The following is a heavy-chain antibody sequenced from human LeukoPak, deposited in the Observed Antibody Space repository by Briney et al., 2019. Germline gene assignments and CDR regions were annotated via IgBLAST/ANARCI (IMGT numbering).Heavy chain of an antibody. Sequence: GGSLRLSCAASGFTVSSNYMSWVRQAPGKGLEWASVIYSGGSTYYADSVKGRFTISRDNSKNTLYLQMNSLRAEDTAVYYCARLRYSSSPQFDYWGQGTLVAVSS. V-gene: IGHV3-53*01. CDR2: IYSGGST. CDR3: ARLRYSSSPQFDY. CDR1: GFTVSSNY. D-gene: IGHD6-6*01. J-gene: IGHJ4*02.